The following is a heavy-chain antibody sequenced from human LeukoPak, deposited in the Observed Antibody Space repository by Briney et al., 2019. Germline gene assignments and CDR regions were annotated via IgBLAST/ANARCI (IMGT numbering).Heavy chain of an antibody. D-gene: IGHD1-26*01. Sequence: GGSLRLSCAASGFTFSSYEMNWVRQAPGKGLEWVSYISSSGSTKYYADSVKGRFTISRDNAKSSLYLQMNSLRTEDTAVYYCARDPYSGSYWADYYYYMDVWGKGTTVTISS. V-gene: IGHV3-48*03. CDR2: ISSSGSTK. CDR3: ARDPYSGSYWADYYYYMDV. J-gene: IGHJ6*03. CDR1: GFTFSSYE.